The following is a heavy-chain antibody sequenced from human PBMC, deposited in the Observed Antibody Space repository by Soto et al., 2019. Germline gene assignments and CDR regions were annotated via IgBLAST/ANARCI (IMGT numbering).Heavy chain of an antibody. Sequence: SLGLSCAASGFTFSSYGMHWVRQAPGKGLEWVAVIWYDGSNKYYADSVKGRFTISRDNSKNTLYLQMNSLRAEDTAVYYCARDSSSAAAAFDYWGQGTLVTVSS. CDR1: GFTFSSYG. D-gene: IGHD6-13*01. J-gene: IGHJ4*02. CDR2: IWYDGSNK. CDR3: ARDSSSAAAAFDY. V-gene: IGHV3-33*01.